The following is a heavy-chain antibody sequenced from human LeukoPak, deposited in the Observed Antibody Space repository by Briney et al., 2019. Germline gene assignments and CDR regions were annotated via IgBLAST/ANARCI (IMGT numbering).Heavy chain of an antibody. CDR2: INHSGST. Sequence: SETLSLTCAVYGGSFSGYYWSWIRQPPGKGLEWIGEINHSGSTNYNPSLKSRVTISVDTSKNQFSLKLSSVTAVDTAVYYCARGYYYMDVWGKGTTVTVSS. CDR1: GGSFSGYY. V-gene: IGHV4-34*01. CDR3: ARGYYYMDV. J-gene: IGHJ6*03.